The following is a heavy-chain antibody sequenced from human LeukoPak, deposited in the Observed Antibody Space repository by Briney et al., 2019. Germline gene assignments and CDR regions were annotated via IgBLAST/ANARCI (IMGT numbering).Heavy chain of an antibody. CDR3: ARDGGYSYGYYYYYYCMDV. D-gene: IGHD5-18*01. Sequence: GASVKVSCKASGYTFTGYYMHWVRRAPGQGLEWMGWINPNSGGTNYAQKFQGRVTMTRDTSISTAYMELSRLRSDDTAVYYCARDGGYSYGYYYYYYCMDVWGKGTTVTVSS. J-gene: IGHJ6*03. V-gene: IGHV1-2*02. CDR2: INPNSGGT. CDR1: GYTFTGYY.